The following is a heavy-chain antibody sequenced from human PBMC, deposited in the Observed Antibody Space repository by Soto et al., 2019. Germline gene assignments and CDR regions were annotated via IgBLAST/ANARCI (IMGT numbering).Heavy chain of an antibody. Sequence: GGSLRLSCAASGFTFSSYAMSWVRQAPGKGLEWVSATSGSGGSTYYADSVKGRFTISRDNSKNTLYLQMNSLRAEDTAVYYCAKDGGLGSSDGPSYYYGMDVWGQGTTVTVSS. CDR1: GFTFSSYA. V-gene: IGHV3-23*01. J-gene: IGHJ6*02. CDR3: AKDGGLGSSDGPSYYYGMDV. CDR2: TSGSGGST. D-gene: IGHD6-6*01.